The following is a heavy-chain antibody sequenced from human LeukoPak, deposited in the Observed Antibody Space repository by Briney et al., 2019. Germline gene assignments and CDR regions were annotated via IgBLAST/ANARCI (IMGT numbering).Heavy chain of an antibody. CDR1: GYTFTSYA. V-gene: IGHV7-4-1*02. Sequence: GASAKVSCKASGYTFTSYAMNWVRQAPGQGLEWMGWINTNTGNPTYAQGFTGRFVFSLDTSVSTAYLQISSLKAEDTAVYYCARASIAVAGTRFDPWGQGTLVTVSS. D-gene: IGHD6-19*01. J-gene: IGHJ5*02. CDR3: ARASIAVAGTRFDP. CDR2: INTNTGNP.